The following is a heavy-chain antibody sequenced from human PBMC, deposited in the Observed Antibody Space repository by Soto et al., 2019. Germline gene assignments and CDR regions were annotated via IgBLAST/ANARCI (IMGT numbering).Heavy chain of an antibody. V-gene: IGHV3-33*06. CDR1: GFTFTIYG. D-gene: IGHD6-19*01. J-gene: IGHJ4*02. CDR3: AKMRRPGWYTDC. CDR2: IWHDESGN. Sequence: GGSLRLSCAASGFTFTIYGIHCVRQAPGKGLEWVAVIWHDESGNHYADSVKGRFTISRDNSKNTLFLQMNSLRAEDTAVYYCAKMRRPGWYTDCWGQATLLTLSS.